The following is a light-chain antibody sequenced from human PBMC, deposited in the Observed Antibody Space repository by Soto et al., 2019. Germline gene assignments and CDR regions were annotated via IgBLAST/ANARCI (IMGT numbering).Light chain of an antibody. CDR3: QQYDNLPLA. CDR1: QSVSGW. CDR2: DAS. J-gene: IGKJ5*01. Sequence: DIQMTQSPSTLSASVGDTVTVTCRASQSVSGWLAWYQQKPGEAPKLLIYDASNLETGVPSRFSGSGSGTDFTFTISSLQPEDIATYYCQQYDNLPLAFGQGTRLEIK. V-gene: IGKV1-33*01.